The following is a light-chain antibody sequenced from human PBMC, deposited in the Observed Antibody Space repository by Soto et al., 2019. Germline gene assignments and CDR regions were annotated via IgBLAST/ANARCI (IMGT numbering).Light chain of an antibody. V-gene: IGLV1-47*01. CDR2: RNN. CDR3: ATWDDSLNGFYV. J-gene: IGLJ1*01. Sequence: QSVLTQPPSASVTPGQGVTISCSGSTSNIGSNYVYWYQQLPGTAPKLLIYRNNQRPSGVPDRFSGSKSGTSASLAISGLRSDDEADYFCATWDDSLNGFYVFGTGTKVTV. CDR1: TSNIGSNY.